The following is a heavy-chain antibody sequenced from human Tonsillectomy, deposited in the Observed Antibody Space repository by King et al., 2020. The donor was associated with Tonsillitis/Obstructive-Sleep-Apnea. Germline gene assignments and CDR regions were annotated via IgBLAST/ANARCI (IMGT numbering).Heavy chain of an antibody. CDR1: GFTFSSYE. CDR2: ISRSDNTI. D-gene: IGHD4/OR15-4a*01. CDR3: ARRVPYYGMDV. J-gene: IGHJ6*02. Sequence: VQLVESGGGLVQPGGSLRLSCVTSGFTFSSYEMNWVRQAPGKGLEWVSYISRSDNTIHDADSVKGRFTISRDNAKNSVFLQMNSLRVEDTAVYYCARRVPYYGMDVWGQGTTVTVFS. V-gene: IGHV3-48*03.